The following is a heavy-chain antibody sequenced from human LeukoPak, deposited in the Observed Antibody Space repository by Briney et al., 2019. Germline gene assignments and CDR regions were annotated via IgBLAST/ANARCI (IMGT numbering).Heavy chain of an antibody. CDR2: IYYSGST. D-gene: IGHD3-22*01. Sequence: SETLSLTCTVSGGSISSYYWSWIRQPPGKGLEWIGYIYYSGSTNYNPSLKSRATISVDTSKNQFSLKLSSVTAADTAVYYCARLVTMMENWFDPWGQGTLVTVSS. V-gene: IGHV4-59*01. CDR3: ARLVTMMENWFDP. J-gene: IGHJ5*02. CDR1: GGSISSYY.